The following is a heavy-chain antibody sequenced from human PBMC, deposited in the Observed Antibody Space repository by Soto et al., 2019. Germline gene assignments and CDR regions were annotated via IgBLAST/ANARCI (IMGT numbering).Heavy chain of an antibody. CDR3: ASLVGSYYDFWSGYHTGGYGMDV. Sequence: EVQLVESGGGLVQPGGSLRLSCAASGFTFSSYEMNWVRQAPGKGLEWVSYISSSGSTIYYADSVKGRFTISRDNAKNSLYLQMNSLRAEDTAVYYCASLVGSYYDFWSGYHTGGYGMDVWGQGTTVTVSS. V-gene: IGHV3-48*03. D-gene: IGHD3-3*01. CDR2: ISSSGSTI. J-gene: IGHJ6*02. CDR1: GFTFSSYE.